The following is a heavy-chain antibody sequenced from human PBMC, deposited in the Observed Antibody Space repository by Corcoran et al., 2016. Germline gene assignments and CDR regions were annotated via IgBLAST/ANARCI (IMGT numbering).Heavy chain of an antibody. CDR2: TYHRSKWHN. CDR1: WDSVSSNSSA. Sequence: QVQLQQSGPGLVKPSQTLSLTFAISWDSVSSNSSAWNWIRQSPSRGLEWLGRTYHRSKWHNDYAVSVKSRITINQDTSKNQFSLQLNSVTPEDTDVYYCARTVGHLDLWGRGTLVTGSS. D-gene: IGHD1-26*01. J-gene: IGHJ2*01. V-gene: IGHV6-1*01. CDR3: ARTVGHLDL.